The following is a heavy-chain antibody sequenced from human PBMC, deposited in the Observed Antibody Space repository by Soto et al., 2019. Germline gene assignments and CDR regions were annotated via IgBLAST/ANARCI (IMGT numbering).Heavy chain of an antibody. CDR2: FDPEDGET. CDR1: GYTLTELS. D-gene: IGHD2-15*01. J-gene: IGHJ5*02. CDR3: ATSGYCSGGSCYEYPTYNWFDP. Sequence: ASVKVSCKVSGYTLTELSMHWVRQAPGKGLEWMGGFDPEDGETIYAQKFQGRVTMTEDTSTDTAYMELSSLRSEDTAVYYCATSGYCSGGSCYEYPTYNWFDPWGQGTLVTVSX. V-gene: IGHV1-24*01.